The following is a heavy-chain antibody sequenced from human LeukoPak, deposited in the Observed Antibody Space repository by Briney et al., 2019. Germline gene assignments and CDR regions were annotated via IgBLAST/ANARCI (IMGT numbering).Heavy chain of an antibody. J-gene: IGHJ4*02. CDR2: IYPGDSDT. V-gene: IGHV5-51*01. D-gene: IGHD4-17*01. CDR1: GYNFANFW. Sequence: PGESLKISCKGSGYNFANFWIGWVRQMPGKGLEWMGIIYPGDSDTRYNPSFQGQVTISADKSISTAYLQWSSLKASDTVMYFCARRAYGDYVDYFDYWGQGNLVTVSS. CDR3: ARRAYGDYVDYFDY.